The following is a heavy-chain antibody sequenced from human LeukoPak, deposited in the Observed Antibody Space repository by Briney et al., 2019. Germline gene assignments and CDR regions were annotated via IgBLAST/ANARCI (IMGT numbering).Heavy chain of an antibody. CDR1: GFTFSSYA. J-gene: IGHJ6*02. CDR3: AKDRSRCSGGTCYLFGMDV. Sequence: PGGSLRLSCAASGFTFSSYAMSWVRQAPGRGLEWVATIAYDGINKYYRDSVKGRFSISRDNSKNSLYLQMSSLKPEDTAVYYCAKDRSRCSGGTCYLFGMDVWGQGTTVTVSS. D-gene: IGHD2-15*01. V-gene: IGHV3-30*18. CDR2: IAYDGINK.